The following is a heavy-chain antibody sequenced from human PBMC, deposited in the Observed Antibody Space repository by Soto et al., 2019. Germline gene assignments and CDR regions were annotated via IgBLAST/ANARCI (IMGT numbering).Heavy chain of an antibody. CDR2: IYYGGGT. J-gene: IGHJ6*02. CDR3: ASKASGGAWSYYYYRMDG. V-gene: IGHV4-39*01. D-gene: IGHD6-19*01. Sequence: SETMSLTCTVSGDSVSSSNYYWAWIRQPPGKGLEWVGSIYYGGGTFYNPSLKSRVSVSIDTSKNQFSLKLSSVTAADTAVYYCASKASGGAWSYYYYRMDGWGQGPTVSVSS. CDR1: GDSVSSSNYY.